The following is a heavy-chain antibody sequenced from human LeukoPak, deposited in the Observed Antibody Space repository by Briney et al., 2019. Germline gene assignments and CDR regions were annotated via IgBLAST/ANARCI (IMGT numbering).Heavy chain of an antibody. CDR2: IYYSGST. J-gene: IGHJ5*02. CDR1: GGSITSYY. CDR3: ARRDDYGDYNWFDP. D-gene: IGHD4-17*01. Sequence: KTSETLSLTCTVSGGSITSYYWSWIRQPPGKGLEWIGYIYYSGSTNHNPSLKSRVTISVDTSKNQFSLKLSSVTAADTAVYYCARRDDYGDYNWFDPWGQGTLVTVSS. V-gene: IGHV4-59*08.